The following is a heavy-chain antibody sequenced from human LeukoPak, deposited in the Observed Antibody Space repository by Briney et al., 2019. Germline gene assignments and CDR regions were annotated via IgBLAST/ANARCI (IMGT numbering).Heavy chain of an antibody. CDR1: GGSISSYY. D-gene: IGHD1-26*01. Sequence: SETLSLTCSVSGGSISSYYWSWIRQPPGKGLQWIGYIYYSGSTNYNPSLKSRVTISVDRSKNQFSLKLSSVTAADTAVYYCARVEWELHWFDPWGQGTLVTVSS. J-gene: IGHJ5*02. V-gene: IGHV4-59*12. CDR2: IYYSGST. CDR3: ARVEWELHWFDP.